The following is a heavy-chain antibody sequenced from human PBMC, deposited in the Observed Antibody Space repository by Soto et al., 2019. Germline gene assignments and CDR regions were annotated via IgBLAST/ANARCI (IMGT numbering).Heavy chain of an antibody. CDR3: ARVFQQLVRSTALDY. CDR1: GFTFSSYW. J-gene: IGHJ4*01. CDR2: INSDGSST. D-gene: IGHD6-13*01. Sequence: AGESLRLSCAASGFTFSSYWMHWDRQAPGKGLVWVSRINSDGSSTSYADSVKGRFTISRDNAKNTLYLQMDSLRAEDTAVYYCARVFQQLVRSTALDYWGQGTLVTVSS. V-gene: IGHV3-74*01.